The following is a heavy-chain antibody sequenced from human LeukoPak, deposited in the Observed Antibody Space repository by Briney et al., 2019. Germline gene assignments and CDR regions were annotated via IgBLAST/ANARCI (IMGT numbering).Heavy chain of an antibody. D-gene: IGHD1-26*01. CDR3: ARDQSIAGPTTADY. V-gene: IGHV3-74*01. CDR1: GFTFSSFW. J-gene: IGHJ4*02. CDR2: INTDGSNT. Sequence: GGSLRLSCAASGFTFSSFWMHWVCHAPGKGLVWVSRINTDGSNTIYADSVKGRFTISRDNAKNTLYLQMNSLRAEDTAVYYCARDQSIAGPTTADYWGQGTLVTVSS.